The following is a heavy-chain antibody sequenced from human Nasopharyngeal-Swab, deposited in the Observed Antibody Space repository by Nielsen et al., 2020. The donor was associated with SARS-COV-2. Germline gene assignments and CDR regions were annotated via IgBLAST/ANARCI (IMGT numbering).Heavy chain of an antibody. CDR2: RSWNSGSM. J-gene: IGHJ4*02. D-gene: IGHD6-19*01. Sequence: SLKISCAASGFTFDDYAMHWVRQAPGKGLEWASGRSWNSGSMGYADSVKGRFTISRDNAKNSLYLQMNSLRAEDTALYYCAKDTVIAVAGNFDYWGQGTLVTVSS. CDR1: GFTFDDYA. CDR3: AKDTVIAVAGNFDY. V-gene: IGHV3-9*01.